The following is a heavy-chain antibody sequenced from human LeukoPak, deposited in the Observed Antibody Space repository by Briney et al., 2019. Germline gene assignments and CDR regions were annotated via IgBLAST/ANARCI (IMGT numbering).Heavy chain of an antibody. J-gene: IGHJ2*01. V-gene: IGHV3-23*01. CDR3: AKAIRNLGWYFDL. CDR1: GFTFSSYA. CDR2: ITGSGHTT. D-gene: IGHD3-3*01. Sequence: GGSLRLSCAASGFTFSSYAMSWVRQAPGTGLEWVSGITGSGHTTYYADSVKGRFTISRDNSKNTLYLQMNSLRAGDTAVYYCAKAIRNLGWYFDLWGRRTLVTVSS.